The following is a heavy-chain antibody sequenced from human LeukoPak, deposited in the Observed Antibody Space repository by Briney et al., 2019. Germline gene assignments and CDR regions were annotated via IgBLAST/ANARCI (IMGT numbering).Heavy chain of an antibody. J-gene: IGHJ4*02. CDR1: GYNFTSYW. D-gene: IGHD1-26*01. CDR2: TYPGDSDT. V-gene: IGHV5-51*01. CDR3: ARPDPSGNSDS. Sequence: GESLQISCQGSGYNFTSYWIGWGRQLPGKGLEGMGITYPGDSDTRYSPSFQGQVTISADKSISTAFLQWSSLKASDTAMYYCARPDPSGNSDSWGQGTLVTVSS.